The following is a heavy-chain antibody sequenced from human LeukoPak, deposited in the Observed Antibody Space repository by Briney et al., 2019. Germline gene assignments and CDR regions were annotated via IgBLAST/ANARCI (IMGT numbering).Heavy chain of an antibody. CDR2: ISSSSSYT. V-gene: IGHV3-11*06. D-gene: IGHD2-2*01. CDR3: ARGRGCSSMSCYPDY. CDR1: GFTFSDYY. Sequence: GGSLRLSCAASGFTFSDYYMSWIRQAPGKGLEWVSYISSSSSYTNYADSVKGRFTISRDNAKNSVYLQMNSLRAEDTAVYYCARGRGCSSMSCYPDYWGQGTLVTVSS. J-gene: IGHJ4*02.